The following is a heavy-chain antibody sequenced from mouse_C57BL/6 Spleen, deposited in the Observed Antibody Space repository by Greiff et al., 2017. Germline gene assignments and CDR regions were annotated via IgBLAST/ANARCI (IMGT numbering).Heavy chain of an antibody. CDR3: ARDRGDDYGGYFDV. CDR1: GFTFSRYA. D-gene: IGHD2-4*01. V-gene: IGHV5-4*01. CDR2: ISNGGGYP. J-gene: IGHJ1*03. Sequence: EVQGVESGGGLVKPGGSLKLSCPASGFTFSRYAMPWVRQIPERRLEWVPPISNGGGYPSYPDNVKGRFPISRDNAKNNLYLQMSHLKSEDTGMYYWARDRGDDYGGYFDVWGTGTTVTVAS.